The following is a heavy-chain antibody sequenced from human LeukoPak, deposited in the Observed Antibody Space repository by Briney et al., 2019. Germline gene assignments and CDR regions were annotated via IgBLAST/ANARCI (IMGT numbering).Heavy chain of an antibody. Sequence: SQTLSLTCAISGDSVSSNSAAWNWIRQSPSRGLEWLGRTYYRSKWYNDYAVSVKSRITINPDTSKNQFSLQLNSVTPEDTAVYYRARSSYYGSGSPPGFDPWGQGTLVTVSS. J-gene: IGHJ5*02. CDR1: GDSVSSNSAA. CDR3: ARSSYYGSGSPPGFDP. V-gene: IGHV6-1*01. CDR2: TYYRSKWYN. D-gene: IGHD3-10*01.